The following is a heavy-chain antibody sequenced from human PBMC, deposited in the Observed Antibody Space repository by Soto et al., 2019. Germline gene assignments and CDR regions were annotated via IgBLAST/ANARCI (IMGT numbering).Heavy chain of an antibody. J-gene: IGHJ3*02. CDR1: GFTFSNAW. CDR2: IKSKTDGGTT. CDR3: TTAEDIVVVPAWIDAFDI. V-gene: IGHV3-15*01. Sequence: PGGSLRLSCAASGFTFSNAWISWVRQAPGKGLEWVGRIKSKTDGGTTDYAAPVKGRFTISRDDSKNTLYLQMNSLKTEDTAVYYCTTAEDIVVVPAWIDAFDIWGQGTMVTVSS. D-gene: IGHD2-2*01.